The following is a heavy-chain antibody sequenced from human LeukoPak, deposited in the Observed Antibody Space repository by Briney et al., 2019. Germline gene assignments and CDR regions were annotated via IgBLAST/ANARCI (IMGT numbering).Heavy chain of an antibody. Sequence: SETLSLTCTVSGGSISSGSYYWSWIRQPAGKGLEWIGRIYTSGSTNYNPSLKGRVTISVDTSKNQFSLKLSSVTAADTAVYYCARERRPVYGSGSYRRGLDAFDIWGQGTMVTVSS. CDR2: IYTSGST. D-gene: IGHD3-10*01. CDR3: ARERRPVYGSGSYRRGLDAFDI. V-gene: IGHV4-61*02. J-gene: IGHJ3*02. CDR1: GGSISSGSYY.